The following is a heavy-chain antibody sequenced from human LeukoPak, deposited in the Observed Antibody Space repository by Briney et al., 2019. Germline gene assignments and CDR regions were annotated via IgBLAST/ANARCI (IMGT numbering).Heavy chain of an antibody. Sequence: ASVKVSCTVSGYTLTELSVHWVRQAPGKRLEWMGGFDPENGETIYAQSFQGRLTMTEDTSTDTAYMELSSLRSEDTAVYYCATATDYFDYWGQGNLVTVSS. V-gene: IGHV1-24*01. CDR1: GYTLTELS. CDR3: ATATDYFDY. J-gene: IGHJ4*02. CDR2: FDPENGET.